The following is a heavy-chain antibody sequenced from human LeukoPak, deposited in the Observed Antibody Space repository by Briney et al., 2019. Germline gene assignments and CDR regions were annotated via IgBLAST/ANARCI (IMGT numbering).Heavy chain of an antibody. D-gene: IGHD3-3*01. CDR1: GGSISSSSYY. Sequence: SETLSLTCTVSGGSISSSSYYWGWIRQPPGKGLEWIGSVYYSGSTYYNPSLKSRVTISVDTSKSQFSLKLSSVTAADTAVYYCASNNKDFWDFDYWGQGTLVTVSS. V-gene: IGHV4-39*07. CDR3: ASNNKDFWDFDY. CDR2: VYYSGST. J-gene: IGHJ4*02.